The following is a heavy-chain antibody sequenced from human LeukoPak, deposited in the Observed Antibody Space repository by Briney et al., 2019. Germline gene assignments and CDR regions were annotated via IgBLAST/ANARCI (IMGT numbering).Heavy chain of an antibody. D-gene: IGHD6-13*01. V-gene: IGHV1-2*04. Sequence: ASVKVSCKASGYTFTGYYMHWVRQAPGQGLEWMGWISPNSGGTNYAQKFQGWVTMTRDTSISTAYMELSRLRSDDTAVYYCAREGAEQQLVLFDYWGQGTLVTVSS. CDR3: AREGAEQQLVLFDY. CDR1: GYTFTGYY. CDR2: ISPNSGGT. J-gene: IGHJ4*02.